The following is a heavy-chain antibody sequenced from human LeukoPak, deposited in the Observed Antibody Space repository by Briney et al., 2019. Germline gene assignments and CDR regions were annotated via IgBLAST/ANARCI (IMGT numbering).Heavy chain of an antibody. V-gene: IGHV4-59*03. CDR3: ASTQQWLAFDY. Sequence: SETLSLTCAVSGGSINNYHWSWLRQPPGKGLEWIGCFYHSGSTTYNPSLKSRVTISVDASKSVFSLKLDSVTAADTAMYFCASTQQWLAFDYWGQGILVTVSS. J-gene: IGHJ4*02. CDR1: GGSINNYH. D-gene: IGHD6-19*01. CDR2: FYHSGST.